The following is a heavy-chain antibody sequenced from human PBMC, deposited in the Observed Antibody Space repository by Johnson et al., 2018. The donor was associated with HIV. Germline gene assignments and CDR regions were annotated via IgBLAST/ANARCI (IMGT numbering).Heavy chain of an antibody. V-gene: IGHV3-15*01. D-gene: IGHD3-16*01. CDR1: GFTFTNAW. J-gene: IGHJ3*02. CDR3: ATYTSMITMYVEIKGGAFDI. Sequence: MLLVESGGGLVKPGGSLRLPCAATGFTFTNAWMSWLRQAPGKGLAWRGRIKSQTAGGTLDYAAPVKCRFTTSRDDSKNTLYLQMNSLTTEDTAVYYCATYTSMITMYVEIKGGAFDIWGQGTMVTVSS. CDR2: IKSQTAGGTL.